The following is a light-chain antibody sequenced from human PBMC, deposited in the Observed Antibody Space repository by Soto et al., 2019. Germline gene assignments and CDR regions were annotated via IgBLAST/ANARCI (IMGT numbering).Light chain of an antibody. CDR2: AAS. J-gene: IGKJ1*01. V-gene: IGKV3-20*01. CDR1: QSVSSSK. CDR3: QQEGSSPRT. Sequence: ELVLTQSPGTLSLSPGERATLSCRGSQSVSSSKLAWYQQKPGQAPRLLIYAASSRATGIPDRFSGSGSGTDFTLTISRLEPEDFAVYYCQQEGSSPRTFGQGTKVEIK.